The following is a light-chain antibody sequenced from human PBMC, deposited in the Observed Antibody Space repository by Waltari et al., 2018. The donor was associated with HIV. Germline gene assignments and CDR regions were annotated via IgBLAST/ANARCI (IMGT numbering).Light chain of an antibody. V-gene: IGLV1-44*01. J-gene: IGLJ3*02. CDR2: NDN. Sequence: QSLLTQPPSASRTPGQRVSISCSGSSSNIVSNAVNWYQQLPGTAPKHLIYNDNPRPSGVADRFAGSKSGTSASLAIRGLQSEDEAAYYCAAWDDSLNGVMFGGGTTLTVL. CDR1: SSNIVSNA. CDR3: AAWDDSLNGVM.